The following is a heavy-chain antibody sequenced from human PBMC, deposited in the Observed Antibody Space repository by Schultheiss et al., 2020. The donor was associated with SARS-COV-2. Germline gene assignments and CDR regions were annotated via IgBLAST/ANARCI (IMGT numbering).Heavy chain of an antibody. CDR2: ISGSGGST. Sequence: GGSLRLSCAASGFTVSSNYMSWVRQAPGKGLEWVSAISGSGGSTYYADSVKGRFTISRENAKNSLYLQMNSLRAGDTAVYYCARENPAGGKGAFDIWGQGTMVTVSS. CDR1: GFTVSSNY. CDR3: ARENPAGGKGAFDI. J-gene: IGHJ3*02. V-gene: IGHV3-66*01. D-gene: IGHD4-23*01.